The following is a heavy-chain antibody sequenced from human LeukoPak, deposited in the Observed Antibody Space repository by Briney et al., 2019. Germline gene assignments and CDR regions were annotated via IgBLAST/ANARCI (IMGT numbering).Heavy chain of an antibody. J-gene: IGHJ5*02. V-gene: IGHV4-39*07. CDR2: IYYSGST. CDR3: ARYYDILTGNWFDP. Sequence: RASETLSLTCTVSGGSISSSSYYWGWIRQPPGKGLEWIGSIYYSGSTYYNPSLKSRVTISVDTSKNQFSLKLSSVTAADTAVYYCARYYDILTGNWFDPWGQGTLVTVSS. CDR1: GGSISSSSYY. D-gene: IGHD3-9*01.